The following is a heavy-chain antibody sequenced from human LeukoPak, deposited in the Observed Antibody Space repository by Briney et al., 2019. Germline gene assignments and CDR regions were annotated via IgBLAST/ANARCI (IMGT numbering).Heavy chain of an antibody. J-gene: IGHJ6*03. D-gene: IGHD6-19*01. CDR3: ARLPAGGQYYYYYYMDV. Sequence: PSETLSLTYTVSGYSISSGDYWGWIRQPPGKGLEWIGEINHSGSTNYNPSLKSRVTISVDTSKNQFSLKLSSVTAADTAVYYCARLPAGGQYYYYYYMDVWGKGTTVTISS. V-gene: IGHV4-38-2*02. CDR2: INHSGST. CDR1: GYSISSGDY.